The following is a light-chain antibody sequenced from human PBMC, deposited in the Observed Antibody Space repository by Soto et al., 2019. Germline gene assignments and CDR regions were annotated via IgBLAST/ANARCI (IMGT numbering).Light chain of an antibody. CDR1: ESVSSN. J-gene: IGKJ1*01. V-gene: IGKV3-15*01. CDR2: GAS. Sequence: DIVMTQSPATLSVSPGERATLSCMASESVSSNLAWYQQKPGQAPRLLIYGASTRATGIPARIIGSRSGTECTLTISSLQSEDVAVYYCQQYNNWPRTFGQGTKVDIK. CDR3: QQYNNWPRT.